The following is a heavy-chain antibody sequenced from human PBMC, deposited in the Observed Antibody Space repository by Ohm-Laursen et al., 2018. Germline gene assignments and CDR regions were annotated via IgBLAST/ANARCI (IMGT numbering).Heavy chain of an antibody. V-gene: IGHV1-8*02. CDR2: MNPNSGNT. J-gene: IGHJ4*02. CDR3: ARAVRNQLVSDY. D-gene: IGHD1-1*01. CDR1: GYTFTTYD. Sequence: SSVKVSCKASGYTFTTYDITWVRQAAGQGPEWMGWMNPNSGNTGYAQKFRDRVTMTSDTSLSTAYMELYGLTSEDTAAYYCARAVRNQLVSDYWGQGTLVTVSS.